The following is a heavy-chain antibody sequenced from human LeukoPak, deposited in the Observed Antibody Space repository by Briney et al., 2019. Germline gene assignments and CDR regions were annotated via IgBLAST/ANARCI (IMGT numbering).Heavy chain of an antibody. Sequence: PSETLSLTCAVYGGSFSGYYWSWIRQPPGKGLEWIGEINHSGSTNYNPSLKSRVTISVDTSKNQFSLKLSSVTAADTAVYYCARSSSWYFSLDYWGQGTLVTVSS. J-gene: IGHJ4*02. CDR2: INHSGST. CDR1: GGSFSGYY. D-gene: IGHD6-13*01. V-gene: IGHV4-34*01. CDR3: ARSSSWYFSLDY.